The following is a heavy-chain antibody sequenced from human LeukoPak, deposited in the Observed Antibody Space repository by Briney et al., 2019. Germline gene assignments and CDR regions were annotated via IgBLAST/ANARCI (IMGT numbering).Heavy chain of an antibody. V-gene: IGHV4-59*01. CDR3: ARWYCSSDTCYHLDV. CDR2: IYYSGGT. J-gene: IGHJ6*03. Sequence: KASETLSLTCTASGGSINSYYWSWIRQPPGEGLEWIGYIYYSGGTNYSPSLNSRVTMSVDTSKNQLSLKLTSVTAADTAVYYCARWYCSSDTCYHLDVWGKGTTVTVSS. CDR1: GGSINSYY. D-gene: IGHD2-2*01.